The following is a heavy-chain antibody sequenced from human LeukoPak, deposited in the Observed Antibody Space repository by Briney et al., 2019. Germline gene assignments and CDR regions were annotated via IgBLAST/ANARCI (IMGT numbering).Heavy chain of an antibody. CDR3: AKDPPDIVVVVAAKSPDY. V-gene: IGHV3-23*01. CDR2: ISGSGGST. Sequence: PGGSLRLSCAASGFTFSSYGMSWVRQAPGKGLEWVSAISGSGGSTYYADSVKGRFTISRDNSKNTLYLQMNSLRAEDTAVYYCAKDPPDIVVVVAAKSPDYWGQGTLVTVSS. D-gene: IGHD2-15*01. J-gene: IGHJ4*02. CDR1: GFTFSSYG.